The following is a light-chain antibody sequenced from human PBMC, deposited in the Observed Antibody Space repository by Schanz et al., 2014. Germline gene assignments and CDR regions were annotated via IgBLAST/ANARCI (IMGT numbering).Light chain of an antibody. CDR2: DTS. V-gene: IGKV3-11*01. CDR1: QSVNTF. Sequence: EIVLTQSPATLSLSPGERATLSCRASQSVNTFLAWYQQKPGQAPRLLIYDTSNRATGIPARFSGSGSGTDFTLTISSREPEDCAVYYCQQRSNWRTFGQGTKVEIK. J-gene: IGKJ1*01. CDR3: QQRSNWRT.